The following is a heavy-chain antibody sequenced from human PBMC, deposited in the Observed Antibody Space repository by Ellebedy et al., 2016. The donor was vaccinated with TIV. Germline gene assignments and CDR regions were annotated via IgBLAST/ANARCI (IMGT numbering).Heavy chain of an antibody. Sequence: GGSLRLSCAASGFPFSNYWMSWVRQAPGKGLEWVANINQDGSRKYYVDSVKGRFTISRDNAKNSLYLQMNSLRVEDTAVYYCATDGSYGDYVFPRHAFEMWGQGTMVTVSS. D-gene: IGHD4-17*01. CDR3: ATDGSYGDYVFPRHAFEM. J-gene: IGHJ3*02. CDR2: INQDGSRK. V-gene: IGHV3-7*01. CDR1: GFPFSNYW.